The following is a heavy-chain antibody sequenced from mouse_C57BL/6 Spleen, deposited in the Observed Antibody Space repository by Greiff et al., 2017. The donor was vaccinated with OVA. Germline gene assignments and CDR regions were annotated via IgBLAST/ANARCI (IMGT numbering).Heavy chain of an antibody. D-gene: IGHD1-1*01. Sequence: QVQLQQPGAELVRPGSSVKLSCKASGYTFTSYWMDWVKQRPGQGLEWIGNIYPSDSETHYNQQFKDKATLTVDKSSSTAYMQLSSLTAEDSAVYYCAREGYYCGSSYPFAYWGQGTLVTVSA. CDR1: GYTFTSYW. CDR3: AREGYYCGSSYPFAY. V-gene: IGHV1-61*01. J-gene: IGHJ3*01. CDR2: IYPSDSET.